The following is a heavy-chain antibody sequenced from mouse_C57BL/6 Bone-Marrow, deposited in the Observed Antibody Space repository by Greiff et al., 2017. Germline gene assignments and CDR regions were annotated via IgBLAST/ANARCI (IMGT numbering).Heavy chain of an antibody. CDR3: ARDDGYYGRFAY. D-gene: IGHD2-3*01. J-gene: IGHJ3*01. Sequence: EVNLVESGGGLVKPGGSLKLSCAASGFTFSSYAMSWVRQTPEKRLEWVATISDGGSYTYYPDNVKGRFTISRDNAKNNLYLQMSHLKSEDTAMYYCARDDGYYGRFAYWGQGTLVTVSA. CDR2: ISDGGSYT. CDR1: GFTFSSYA. V-gene: IGHV5-4*01.